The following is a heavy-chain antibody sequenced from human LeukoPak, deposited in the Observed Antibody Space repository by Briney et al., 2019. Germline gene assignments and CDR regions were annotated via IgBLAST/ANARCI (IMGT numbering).Heavy chain of an antibody. CDR2: IYYTGST. Sequence: PSETLSLTCTVSGGSISSNYWSWIRQPPGKGLEWIGYIYYTGSTNYNPSLKSRVTISVDASKNQFSLKLSSVTAADTAVYYCARHVTAFYGMDVWGQGTTVTVSS. D-gene: IGHD2-21*02. V-gene: IGHV4-59*08. J-gene: IGHJ6*02. CDR1: GGSISSNY. CDR3: ARHVTAFYGMDV.